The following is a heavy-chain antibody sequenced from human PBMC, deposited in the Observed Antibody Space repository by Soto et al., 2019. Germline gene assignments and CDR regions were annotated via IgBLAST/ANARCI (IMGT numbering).Heavy chain of an antibody. Sequence: ASVKVSCKASGYTFTGYYMHWVRQAPGQGLEWMGWINPNSGGTNYAQKFQGWATMTRDTSISTAYMELSRLRSDDTAVYYCARGLPSKLGYCSGGSCLTLDPWGQGTLVTVSS. CDR3: ARGLPSKLGYCSGGSCLTLDP. J-gene: IGHJ5*02. D-gene: IGHD2-15*01. V-gene: IGHV1-2*04. CDR1: GYTFTGYY. CDR2: INPNSGGT.